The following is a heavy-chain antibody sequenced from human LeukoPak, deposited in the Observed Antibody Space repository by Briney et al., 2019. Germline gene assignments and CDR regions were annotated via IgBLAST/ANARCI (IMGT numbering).Heavy chain of an antibody. Sequence: GGCLRLSCAASGFNLNSYLMSWVRQAHGRGLEWVANINKDGSEENYLDSVKGRFTVSRDNAKNSLYLQMNSLRGEDTAVYYCARSNPNRNALDLWGQGTMVTISS. CDR3: ARSNPNRNALDL. J-gene: IGHJ3*01. D-gene: IGHD1-14*01. CDR1: GFNLNSYL. V-gene: IGHV3-7*01. CDR2: INKDGSEE.